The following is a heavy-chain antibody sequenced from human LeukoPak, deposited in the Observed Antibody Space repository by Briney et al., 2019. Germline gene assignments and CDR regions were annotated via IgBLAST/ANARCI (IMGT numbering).Heavy chain of an antibody. CDR2: IYYSGST. D-gene: IGHD3-22*01. V-gene: IGHV4-30-4*08. CDR1: GGSISSGDYY. J-gene: IGHJ4*02. Sequence: SQTLSLTCTVSGGSISSGDYYWSWIRQPPGKGLEWIGYIYYSGSTYYNPSLKSRVTISVDTSKNQFSLKLSSVTAADTAVYYCARGSHSGDYDRLDYWGQGTLVTVSS. CDR3: ARGSHSGDYDRLDY.